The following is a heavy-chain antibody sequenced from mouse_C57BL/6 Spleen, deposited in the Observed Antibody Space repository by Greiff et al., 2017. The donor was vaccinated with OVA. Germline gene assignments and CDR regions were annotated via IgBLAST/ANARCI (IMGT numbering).Heavy chain of an antibody. CDR1: GYSITSGYY. J-gene: IGHJ2*01. D-gene: IGHD1-1*01. CDR2: ISYDGSN. Sequence: EVQRVESGPGLVKPSQSLSLTCSVTGYSITSGYYWNWIRQFPGNKLEWMGYISYDGSNNYNPSLKNRISITRDTSKNQFFLKLNSVTTEDTATYYCARDGGSSFDYWGQGTTLTVSS. CDR3: ARDGGSSFDY. V-gene: IGHV3-6*01.